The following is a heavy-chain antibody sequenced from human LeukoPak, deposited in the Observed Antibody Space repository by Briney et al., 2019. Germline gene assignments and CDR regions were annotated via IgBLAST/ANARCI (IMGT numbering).Heavy chain of an antibody. D-gene: IGHD6-13*01. J-gene: IGHJ6*02. CDR1: GGSISSYY. V-gene: IGHV4-59*01. Sequence: SETLSLTCTVSGGSISSYYWSWIRQPPGKGLEWLGYIYYSGSTNYNPSLKSRVTISVDTSKNQFSLKLSSVTAADTAVYYCARDGAYSSSWYWSYGMDVWGQGTTVTVSS. CDR2: IYYSGST. CDR3: ARDGAYSSSWYWSYGMDV.